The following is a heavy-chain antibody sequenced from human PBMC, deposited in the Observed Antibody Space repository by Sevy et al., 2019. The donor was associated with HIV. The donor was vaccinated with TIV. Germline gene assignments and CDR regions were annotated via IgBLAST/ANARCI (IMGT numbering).Heavy chain of an antibody. CDR3: AGGFWSGFDY. J-gene: IGHJ4*02. V-gene: IGHV3-23*01. D-gene: IGHD3-3*01. Sequence: GGSLRLSCAASGFIFNSYAMCWVRQAPGRGLEWVSTISGHGGSTYYADSVKGRFTISRDNSRKTLDLEMNSLRAEDAAIYYCAGGFWSGFDYWGQRSLVTVSS. CDR2: ISGHGGST. CDR1: GFIFNSYA.